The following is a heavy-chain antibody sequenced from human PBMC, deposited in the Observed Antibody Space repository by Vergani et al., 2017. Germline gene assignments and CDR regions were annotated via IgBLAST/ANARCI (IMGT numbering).Heavy chain of an antibody. CDR3: AKWGIVVVVPADSDDAFDI. CDR2: IWYDGSNK. CDR1: GFTFSSYG. D-gene: IGHD2-2*01. Sequence: QVQLVESGGGVVQPGRSLRLSCAASGFTFSSYGMHWVRQAPGKGLEWVAVIWYDGSNKYYADSVKGRFTISRDNSKNTLYLQMNSLRAEDTAVYYCAKWGIVVVVPADSDDAFDIWGQGTMVTVSS. V-gene: IGHV3-33*06. J-gene: IGHJ3*02.